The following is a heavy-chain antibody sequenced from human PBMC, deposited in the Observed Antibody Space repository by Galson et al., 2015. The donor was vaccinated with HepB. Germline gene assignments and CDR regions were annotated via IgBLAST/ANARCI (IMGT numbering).Heavy chain of an antibody. CDR3: ARDPNPSSGWNYYYYYGMDV. D-gene: IGHD6-19*01. CDR1: GFTFSSYS. V-gene: IGHV3-48*02. CDR2: ISSSSSTI. J-gene: IGHJ6*02. Sequence: SLRLSCAASGFTFSSYSMNWVRQAPGKGLEWVSYISSSSSTIYYADSVKSRFTISRDNAKNSLYLQMNSLRDEDTAVYYCARDPNPSSGWNYYYYYGMDVWGQGTTVTVSS.